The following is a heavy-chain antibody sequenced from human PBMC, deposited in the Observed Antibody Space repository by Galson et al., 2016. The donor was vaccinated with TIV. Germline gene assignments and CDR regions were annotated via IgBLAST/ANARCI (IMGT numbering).Heavy chain of an antibody. Sequence: TLSLTCTVSGGSISSNGIFWSWIRQHPGKGLEWIGYIYHSGSTHYNPSLKSRVAMSVDTSKNQFSLTLTSVTAADTAVYDCARDQDSGAYFDYWGQGTLVTVSS. CDR2: IYHSGST. V-gene: IGHV4-31*03. CDR3: ARDQDSGAYFDY. J-gene: IGHJ4*02. CDR1: GGSISSNGIF. D-gene: IGHD2-15*01.